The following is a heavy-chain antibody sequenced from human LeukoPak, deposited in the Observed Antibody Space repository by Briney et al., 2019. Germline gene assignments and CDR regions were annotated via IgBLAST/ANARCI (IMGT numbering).Heavy chain of an antibody. J-gene: IGHJ4*02. Sequence: GGSLRLSCAASGFTFSSYGMHWVRQAPGKGLEWVAVISYDGSNKYYADSVKGRFTISRDNSKNTLYLQMNSLRAEDTAVYYWAKKVYCHVYNFDNWGQGTLGTVSS. D-gene: IGHD3-10*02. V-gene: IGHV3-30*18. CDR2: ISYDGSNK. CDR1: GFTFSSYG. CDR3: AKKVYCHVYNFDN.